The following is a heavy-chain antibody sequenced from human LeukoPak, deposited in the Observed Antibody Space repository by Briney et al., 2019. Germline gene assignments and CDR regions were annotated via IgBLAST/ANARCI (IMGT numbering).Heavy chain of an antibody. J-gene: IGHJ4*02. CDR1: AFSFSSYA. V-gene: IGHV3-23*01. Sequence: GGSLRRSCAASAFSFSSYAMNWVRQPSGKGPEWVSGIDNTGVMTYYGDSVKGRFTISRDNSKNTLYLQMNSLRAEDTAVYYCARVSRDTSNFDSWGQGTLVTVSA. D-gene: IGHD3-3*02. CDR3: ARVSRDTSNFDS. CDR2: IDNTGVMT.